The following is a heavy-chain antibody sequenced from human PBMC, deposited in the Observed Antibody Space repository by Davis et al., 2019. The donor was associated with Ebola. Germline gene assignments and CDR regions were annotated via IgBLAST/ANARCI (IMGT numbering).Heavy chain of an antibody. D-gene: IGHD2-2*01. CDR3: ARVLRYCSSTSCYRGAAGSGGNFDY. CDR2: ISSSSSTI. Sequence: GGSLRLSCAASGFTFSSYSMNWVRQAPGKGLEWVSYISSSSSTIYYADSVKGRFTISRDNAKNSLYLQMNSLRDEDTAVYYCARVLRYCSSTSCYRGAAGSGGNFDYWGQGTLVTVSS. V-gene: IGHV3-48*02. CDR1: GFTFSSYS. J-gene: IGHJ4*02.